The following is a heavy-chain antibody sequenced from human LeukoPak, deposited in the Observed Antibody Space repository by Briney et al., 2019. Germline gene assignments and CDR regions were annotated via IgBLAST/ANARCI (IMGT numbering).Heavy chain of an antibody. CDR2: IIPIFGTA. V-gene: IGHV1-69*06. Sequence: SVKVSCKASGGTFSSYAISWVRQAPGQGLEWMGRIIPIFGTANYAQRFQGRVTITADKSTSTAYMELSSLRSEDTAVYYCARDPRDYYGSGSCSLVAFDIWGQGTMVTVSS. J-gene: IGHJ3*02. CDR3: ARDPRDYYGSGSCSLVAFDI. D-gene: IGHD3-10*01. CDR1: GGTFSSYA.